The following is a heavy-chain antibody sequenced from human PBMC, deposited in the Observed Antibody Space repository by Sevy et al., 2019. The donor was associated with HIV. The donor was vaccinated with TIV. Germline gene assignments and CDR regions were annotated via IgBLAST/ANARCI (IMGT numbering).Heavy chain of an antibody. Sequence: GESLKISCAASGFTFDNYAMTWVRQTPGKGLEWVSTLDNSSDNTYNADSVKGRFTISRDNSKNTLYLQMDSLRAEDTAIYYCAKAGGGWNYFDYSGQGTLVTVSS. D-gene: IGHD6-19*01. CDR1: GFTFDNYA. CDR3: AKAGGGWNYFDY. J-gene: IGHJ4*02. V-gene: IGHV3-23*01. CDR2: LDNSSDNT.